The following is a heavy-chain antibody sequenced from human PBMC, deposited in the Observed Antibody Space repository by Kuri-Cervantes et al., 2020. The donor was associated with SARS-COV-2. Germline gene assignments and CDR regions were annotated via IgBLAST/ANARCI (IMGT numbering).Heavy chain of an antibody. CDR1: GFTFSSYS. J-gene: IGHJ4*02. V-gene: IGHV3-21*04. CDR3: ARLSRIQLWLPPDY. D-gene: IGHD5-18*01. CDR2: ISSSSSYI. Sequence: GGSLRLSCAASGFTFSSYSMNWVRPAPGKGLEWVSSISSSSSYIYYADSVKGRFTISRDNAKNSLYLQVNSLRAEDTAVYYCARLSRIQLWLPPDYWGQGTLVTVSS.